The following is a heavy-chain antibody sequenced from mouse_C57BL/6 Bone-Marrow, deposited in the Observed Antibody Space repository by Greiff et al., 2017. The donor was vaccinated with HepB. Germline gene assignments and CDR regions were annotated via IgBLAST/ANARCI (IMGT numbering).Heavy chain of an antibody. D-gene: IGHD1-1*01. CDR2: IYPRSGNT. CDR1: GYTFTSYG. V-gene: IGHV1-81*01. Sequence: QVQLQQSGAELARPGASVKPSCKASGYTFTSYGISWVKQRTGQGLEWIGEIYPRSGNTYYNEKFKGKATLTADKSSSTAYMELRSLTSEDSAVYFCARSPTGYYGSDYWGQGTTLTVSS. CDR3: ARSPTGYYGSDY. J-gene: IGHJ2*01.